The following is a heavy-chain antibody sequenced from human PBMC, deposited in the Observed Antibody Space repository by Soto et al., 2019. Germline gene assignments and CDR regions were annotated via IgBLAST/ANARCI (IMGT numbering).Heavy chain of an antibody. CDR3: ARVRREYDNSGPVDY. V-gene: IGHV4-30-2*01. CDR2: IYYGGST. D-gene: IGHD3-22*01. J-gene: IGHJ4*02. CDR1: GGSISSGDYS. Sequence: SETLSLXCAVSGGSISSGDYSWNWIRQPPGKGLEWIGYIYYGGSTYYNPSLQSRVTMSVDRSRNQFSLKLNSVTAADTAVYYCARVRREYDNSGPVDYWGQGTLVTVSS.